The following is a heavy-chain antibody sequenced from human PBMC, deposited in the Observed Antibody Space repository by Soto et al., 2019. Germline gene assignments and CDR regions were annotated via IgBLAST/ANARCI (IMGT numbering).Heavy chain of an antibody. CDR1: GYTFTSYG. CDR2: ISAYNGNT. J-gene: IGHJ4*02. D-gene: IGHD6-19*01. CDR3: ARDGTHSSGWSPFDY. V-gene: IGHV1-18*01. Sequence: ASVKVSCKASGYTFTSYGISWVRQAPGQGLEWMGWISAYNGNTNYAQKLQGRVTMTTDTSTSTAYMELRSLRSDDTALYYCARDGTHSSGWSPFDYWGQGTLVTVSS.